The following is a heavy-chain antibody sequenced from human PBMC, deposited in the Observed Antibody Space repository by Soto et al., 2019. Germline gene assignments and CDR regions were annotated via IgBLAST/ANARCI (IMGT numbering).Heavy chain of an antibody. J-gene: IGHJ5*02. V-gene: IGHV4-31*03. Sequence: QVQLQESGPGLVKPSQTLSLTCTVSGGSISRGGYYWTWIGQHPGKGLEWIGYIYYSGSTYYNPSLKSRLTISLDTSKNQFSLTLSSVTAADTAVYYCARSVFPWGQGTLVTVSS. CDR3: ARSVFP. CDR1: GGSISRGGYY. CDR2: IYYSGST.